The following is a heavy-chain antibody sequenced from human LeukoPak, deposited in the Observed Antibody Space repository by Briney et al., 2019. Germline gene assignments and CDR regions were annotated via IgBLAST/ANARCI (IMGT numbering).Heavy chain of an antibody. CDR3: ARGGTQATYNWFDP. CDR1: GYSISSGYY. Sequence: SDTLSLTCTVSGYSISSGYYWGWIRQPPGKGLEWIGSIYHSGSPYYNPPLKRRVTISVDTYKNQFSVTLSSVPAADAAVYYCARGGTQATYNWFDPWGQGTLVTVSS. CDR2: IYHSGSP. J-gene: IGHJ5*02. V-gene: IGHV4-38-2*02.